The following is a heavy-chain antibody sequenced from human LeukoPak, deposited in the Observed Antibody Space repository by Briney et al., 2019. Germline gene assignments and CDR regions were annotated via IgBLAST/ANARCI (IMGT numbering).Heavy chain of an antibody. CDR3: ASIAARSNWFDP. CDR1: GYSISSGYY. D-gene: IGHD6-6*01. J-gene: IGHJ5*02. Sequence: KSSETLSLTCTVSGYSISSGYYWGWIRQPPGKGLEWIGSIYHSGSTYYNPSLKSRVTISVDTSKNQFSLKLSSVTAADTAVYYCASIAARSNWFDPWGQGTLVTVSS. CDR2: IYHSGST. V-gene: IGHV4-38-2*02.